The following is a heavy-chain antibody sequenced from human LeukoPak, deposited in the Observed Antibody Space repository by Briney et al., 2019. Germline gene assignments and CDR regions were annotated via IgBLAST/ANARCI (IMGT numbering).Heavy chain of an antibody. D-gene: IGHD5-12*01. V-gene: IGHV1-69*01. Sequence: SVKVSCKASGGTFSSYAISWVRQAPGQGLEWMGGIIPIFGTANYAQKFQGRVTITADESTSTAYMELSSLRAEDTAVYYCAKDRVATIMIDYWGQGTLVTVSS. CDR1: GGTFSSYA. CDR3: AKDRVATIMIDY. CDR2: IIPIFGTA. J-gene: IGHJ4*02.